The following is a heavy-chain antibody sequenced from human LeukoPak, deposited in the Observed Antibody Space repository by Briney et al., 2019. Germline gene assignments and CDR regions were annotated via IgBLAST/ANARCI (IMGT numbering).Heavy chain of an antibody. D-gene: IGHD6-13*01. Sequence: NPSETLSLTCTVSGGSISSYYWSWVRQPPGKGLEWIGNIFYSGSPNYNPSLKSRVTISFDTSKNPFSLKLSSVTAADTAVYYCARVGHIAAACTYDYWGQGTLVTVSS. J-gene: IGHJ4*02. CDR3: ARVGHIAAACTYDY. CDR1: GGSISSYY. CDR2: IFYSGSP. V-gene: IGHV4-59*08.